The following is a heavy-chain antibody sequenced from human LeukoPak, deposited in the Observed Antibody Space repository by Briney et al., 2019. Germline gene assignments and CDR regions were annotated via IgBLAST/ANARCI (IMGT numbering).Heavy chain of an antibody. V-gene: IGHV6-1*01. Sequence: SQTLSLTCAISGDSVSSNSVTWNWVRQSPSRGLEWLGRTYYRSTWYNDHAVSVRGRITVNPDTSKNQFSLHLNSVTPEDTAVYYCARRLTQYDCFDPWGQGILVTVSS. CDR2: TYYRSTWYN. D-gene: IGHD2-2*01. J-gene: IGHJ5*02. CDR3: ARRLTQYDCFDP. CDR1: GDSVSSNSVT.